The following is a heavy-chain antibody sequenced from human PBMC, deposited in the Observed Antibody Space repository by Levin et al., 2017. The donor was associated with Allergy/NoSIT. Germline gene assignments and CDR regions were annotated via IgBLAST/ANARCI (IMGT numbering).Heavy chain of an antibody. CDR2: IYPGDSDT. D-gene: IGHD2-2*01. V-gene: IGHV5-51*01. CDR1: GSSFTSYW. Sequence: GGSLRLSCKGSGSSFTSYWIGWVRQMPGKGLEWMGIIYPGDSDTRYSPSFQGQVTISADKSISTAYLQWSSLKASDTAMYYCARAKGGDIVVVPAANSYYYGMDVWGQGTTVTVSS. CDR3: ARAKGGDIVVVPAANSYYYGMDV. J-gene: IGHJ6*02.